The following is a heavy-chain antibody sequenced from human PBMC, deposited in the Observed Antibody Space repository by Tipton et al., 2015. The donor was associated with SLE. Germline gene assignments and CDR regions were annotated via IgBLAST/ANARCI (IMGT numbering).Heavy chain of an antibody. CDR2: INPSGGST. V-gene: IGHV1-46*01. CDR1: GYTFTSYY. D-gene: IGHD5-12*01. CDR3: ARDPGGVATAFDI. J-gene: IGHJ3*02. Sequence: QVQLVQSGAEVKKPGASVKVSCKASGYTFTSYYMHWVRQAPGQGLEWMGIINPSGGSTSYAQKFQGRVTMTRDTSTSTVYMELSSLGSEDTAVYYCARDPGGVATAFDIWGQGTMVTVSS.